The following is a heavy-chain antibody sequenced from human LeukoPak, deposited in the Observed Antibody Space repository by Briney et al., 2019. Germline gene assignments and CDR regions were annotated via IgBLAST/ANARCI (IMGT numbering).Heavy chain of an antibody. V-gene: IGHV3-48*01. Sequence: GGSLRLSCPASGFTFSSYSMNWVRQAPGKGLEWVSYISSSSSTIYYADSVKGRFTISRDNAKNSLYLQMNSLRAEDTAVYYCARVVKELASRYFDYWGQGTLVSVSS. J-gene: IGHJ4*02. CDR3: ARVVKELASRYFDY. CDR1: GFTFSSYS. CDR2: ISSSSSTI. D-gene: IGHD1-7*01.